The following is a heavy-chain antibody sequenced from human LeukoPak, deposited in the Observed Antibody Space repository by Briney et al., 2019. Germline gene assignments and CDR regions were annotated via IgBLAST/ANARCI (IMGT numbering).Heavy chain of an antibody. J-gene: IGHJ4*02. D-gene: IGHD3-10*01. CDR1: GYSISSGYY. CDR2: IYHSGST. Sequence: SETLSLTCTVSGYSISSGYYWGWLRQPPGKGLEWIGSIYHSGSTYYNPSLKSRVTISVDTSKNQFSLKLSSVTAADTAVYYCAREEYYGSGSPLGYLDYWGQGTLVTVSS. CDR3: AREEYYGSGSPLGYLDY. V-gene: IGHV4-38-2*02.